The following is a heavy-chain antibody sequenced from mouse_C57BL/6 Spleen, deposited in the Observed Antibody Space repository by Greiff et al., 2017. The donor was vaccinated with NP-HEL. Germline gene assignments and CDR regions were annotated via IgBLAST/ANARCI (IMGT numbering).Heavy chain of an antibody. D-gene: IGHD1-1*01. CDR1: GFTFSSYA. CDR2: ISDGGSYT. CDR3: ARDGYYGSRYYFDY. Sequence: EVKLVESGGGLVKPGGSLKLSCAASGFTFSSYAMSWVRQTPEKRLEWVATISDGGSYTYYPDNVKGRFTISRDNAKNNLYLQMSHLKSEDTAMYYCARDGYYGSRYYFDYWGQGTTLTVSS. V-gene: IGHV5-4*01. J-gene: IGHJ2*01.